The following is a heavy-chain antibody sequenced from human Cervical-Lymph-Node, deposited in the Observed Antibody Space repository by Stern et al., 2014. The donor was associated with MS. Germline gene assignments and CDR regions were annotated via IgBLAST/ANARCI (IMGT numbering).Heavy chain of an antibody. CDR2: LTPVFLTT. CDR3: ARGGGLVGYFDY. Sequence: VQLEESGAEVKKPGSSVKVSCKASGDTFSSYAINWVRQVHGQGLEWMGWLTPVFLTTSYAQKVQGRVTITADKSTNTAYMELMTLRSEDTAVYYCARGGGLVGYFDYWGQGTLVSVSS. V-gene: IGHV1-69*06. D-gene: IGHD1-26*01. J-gene: IGHJ4*02. CDR1: GDTFSSYA.